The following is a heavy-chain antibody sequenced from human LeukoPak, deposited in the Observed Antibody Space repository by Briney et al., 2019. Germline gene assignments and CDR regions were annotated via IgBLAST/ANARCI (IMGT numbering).Heavy chain of an antibody. Sequence: SVKVSCKASGGPFSSYAISWVRQAPGQGLAWMGGIIPIFGTPNYAQRSQGRVTITTDGSTSTAYMELSSLRSEDTAVYYCVREEGQQLELAYFQHWGQGTLVTVSS. D-gene: IGHD6-13*01. CDR3: VREEGQQLELAYFQH. J-gene: IGHJ1*01. CDR1: GGPFSSYA. V-gene: IGHV1-69*05. CDR2: IIPIFGTP.